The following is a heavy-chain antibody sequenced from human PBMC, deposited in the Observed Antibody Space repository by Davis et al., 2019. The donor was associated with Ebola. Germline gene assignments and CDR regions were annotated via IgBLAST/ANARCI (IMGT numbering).Heavy chain of an antibody. V-gene: IGHV3-7*03. D-gene: IGHD2-2*02. CDR1: GFTFSSYW. J-gene: IGHJ6*02. Sequence: PGGSLRLSCAASGFTFSSYWMSWVRQAPGKGLEWVANIKQDGSEKYYVDSVKGRFTISRDNAKNSLYLQMNSLRAEDTAVYYCARSEKYCSSTSCYTLPHVGYYYGMDVWGQGTTVTVSS. CDR3: ARSEKYCSSTSCYTLPHVGYYYGMDV. CDR2: IKQDGSEK.